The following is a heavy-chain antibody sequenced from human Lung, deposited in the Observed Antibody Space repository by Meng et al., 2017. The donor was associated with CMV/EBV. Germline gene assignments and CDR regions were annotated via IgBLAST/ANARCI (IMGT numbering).Heavy chain of an antibody. Sequence: SXXVSXXASGYTLNTYGLSWVRQAPGQGLEGMAWISPYTGNTKFAQKFQGRVTMTTDISTTTAYMELTSLRSDDTAVYYCARDGAQGVVIVIPGSTSMDLXGQGXTVTFSS. CDR3: ARDGAQGVVIVIPGSTSMDL. CDR2: ISPYTGNT. CDR1: GYTLNTYG. J-gene: IGHJ6*02. D-gene: IGHD2/OR15-2a*01. V-gene: IGHV1-18*01.